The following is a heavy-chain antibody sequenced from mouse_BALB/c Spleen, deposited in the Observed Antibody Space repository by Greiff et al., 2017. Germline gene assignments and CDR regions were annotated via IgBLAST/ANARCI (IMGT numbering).Heavy chain of an antibody. Sequence: VQLKESGPGLVKPSQSLSLTCSVTGYSITSGYYWSWIRQFPGNKLEWMGYISYDGSNNYNPSLKNRISITRDTSKNQFFLKLNSVTTEDTATYYCARAPDYDYAMDYWGQGTSVTVSS. V-gene: IGHV3-6*02. J-gene: IGHJ4*01. CDR2: ISYDGSN. CDR1: GYSITSGYY. D-gene: IGHD2-4*01. CDR3: ARAPDYDYAMDY.